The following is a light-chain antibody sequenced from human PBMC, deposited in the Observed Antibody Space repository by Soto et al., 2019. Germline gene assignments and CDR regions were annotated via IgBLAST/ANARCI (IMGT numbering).Light chain of an antibody. CDR1: QDISNY. J-gene: IGKJ3*01. Sequence: DIQMTQSPSSLSASVGDRVTITCQASQDISNYLNWYQQKPGKAPKLLIYDASNLETGVPSRFRESGSVTDFTFTISSLQPEDIATYYCQQYDNLPIFTFGPGTKVDIK. CDR3: QQYDNLPIFT. CDR2: DAS. V-gene: IGKV1-33*01.